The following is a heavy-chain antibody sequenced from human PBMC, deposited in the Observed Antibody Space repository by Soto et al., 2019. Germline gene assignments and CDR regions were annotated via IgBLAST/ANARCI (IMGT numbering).Heavy chain of an antibody. J-gene: IGHJ4*02. D-gene: IGHD2-2*01. CDR2: ISPYNGDT. CDR3: ARYCSSTRCDHYFDY. Sequence: GASVEVSCKASGYSFTNYDISWVRQAPGQGLEWMGWISPYNGDTNYAQKLQGRVTMTTDTSTSTAYMELRSLRSDDTAVYYCARYCSSTRCDHYFDYWGQGTLVTVSS. CDR1: GYSFTNYD. V-gene: IGHV1-18*01.